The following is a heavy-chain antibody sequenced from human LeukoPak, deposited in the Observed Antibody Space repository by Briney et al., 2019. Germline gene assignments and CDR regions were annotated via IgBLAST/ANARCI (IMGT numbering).Heavy chain of an antibody. Sequence: GGSLRLSCAASGFTFSSYGMHWVRQASGKGLEWVAFIRYDGSNKYYADSVKGRFTISRDNSKNTLYLQMNSLRAEDTAVYYCAKDGAHYYDSSGYPYYYYYYYMDVWGKGTTVTVSS. J-gene: IGHJ6*03. CDR2: IRYDGSNK. V-gene: IGHV3-30*02. CDR3: AKDGAHYYDSSGYPYYYYYYYMDV. D-gene: IGHD3-22*01. CDR1: GFTFSSYG.